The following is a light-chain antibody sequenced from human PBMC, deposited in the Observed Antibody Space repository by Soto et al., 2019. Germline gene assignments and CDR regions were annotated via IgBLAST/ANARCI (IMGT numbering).Light chain of an antibody. CDR2: GAS. V-gene: IGKV3-20*01. J-gene: IGKJ4*01. CDR3: QPYDSSLGLT. Sequence: EIVLTQSPGTLSLSPGERATLSCRASQSVSSSYLAWYQQKPGQAPRLLIYGASSMATGIPDRFSGSGSGTDFTLTISRLEPEDFAVYYYQPYDSSLGLTVGEGTKVEIK. CDR1: QSVSSSY.